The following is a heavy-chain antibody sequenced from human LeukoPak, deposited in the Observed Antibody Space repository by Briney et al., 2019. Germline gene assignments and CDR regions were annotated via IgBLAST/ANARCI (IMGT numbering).Heavy chain of an antibody. D-gene: IGHD2-2*01. V-gene: IGHV4-39*07. J-gene: IGHJ5*02. CDR2: IYNSGST. CDR1: GDSISRSRHF. Sequence: PSETLSLTCNASGDSISRSRHFWAWIRQSPGRGLEWIGYIYNSGSTYYNPSLKSRVTISVDTSKNQFSLRLSSVTAADTAVYYCARWGTYASTSNWFDPWGQGTLVTVSS. CDR3: ARWGTYASTSNWFDP.